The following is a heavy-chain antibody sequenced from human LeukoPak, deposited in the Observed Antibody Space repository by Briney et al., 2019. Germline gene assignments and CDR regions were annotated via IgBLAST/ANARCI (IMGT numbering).Heavy chain of an antibody. CDR1: GGSISSYY. CDR3: ASLTGIAARMGVDY. V-gene: IGHV4-34*01. D-gene: IGHD6-6*01. Sequence: SETLSLTSTVSGGSISSYYWSWIRQPPGKGLEWIGEINHSGSTNYNPSLKSRVTISVDTSKNQFSLKLSSVTAADTAVYYCASLTGIAARMGVDYWGQGTLVTVSS. J-gene: IGHJ4*02. CDR2: INHSGST.